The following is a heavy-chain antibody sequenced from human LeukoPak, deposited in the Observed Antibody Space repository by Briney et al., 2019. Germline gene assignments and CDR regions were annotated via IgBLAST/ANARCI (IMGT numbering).Heavy chain of an antibody. J-gene: IGHJ4*02. Sequence: GGSLRLSCAASGFTFSDYSMKWVRQAPGKGLEWVSSISSSGSLIYYADLVKGRFTVSRDNAKNSVYLQMNSLRGEDTAIYYCAREEWAAADWGQGTLVTVSS. CDR2: ISSSGSLI. CDR1: GFTFSDYS. D-gene: IGHD6-13*01. CDR3: AREEWAAAD. V-gene: IGHV3-21*01.